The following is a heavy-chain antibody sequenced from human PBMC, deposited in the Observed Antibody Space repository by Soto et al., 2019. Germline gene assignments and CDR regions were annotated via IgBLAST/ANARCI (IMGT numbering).Heavy chain of an antibody. CDR3: ARTMTTSGWFDP. V-gene: IGHV4-30-2*01. Sequence: SETLSLTCAVSGGPITSGGDSWSWIRQPPGKGLKWIGYIYHSGGTYYNPSLKSRVTLSIDRTKKQFSLKLKSVTAADTAVYFCARTMTTSGWFDPWGQGTLVTV. D-gene: IGHD4-17*01. CDR1: GGPITSGGDS. J-gene: IGHJ5*02. CDR2: IYHSGGT.